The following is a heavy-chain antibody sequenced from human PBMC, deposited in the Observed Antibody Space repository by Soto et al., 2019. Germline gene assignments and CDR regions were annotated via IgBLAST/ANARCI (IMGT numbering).Heavy chain of an antibody. Sequence: EVQLVESGGGLVQPGGSLTVSCAASGFTFSMSWLSWVRQAPGKGLEWVANINEDGGESYYVDSVKGRFTIYRDNANNLVYLQMNSLRVEDTAVYYCARGGHVLGVLEWPPPGDYYYGMDVWGQGTKVTVSS. J-gene: IGHJ6*02. CDR2: INEDGGES. D-gene: IGHD3-3*01. CDR1: GFTFSMSW. V-gene: IGHV3-7*03. CDR3: ARGGHVLGVLEWPPPGDYYYGMDV.